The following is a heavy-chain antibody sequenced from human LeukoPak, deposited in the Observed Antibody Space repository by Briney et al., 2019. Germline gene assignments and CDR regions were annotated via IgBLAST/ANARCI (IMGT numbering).Heavy chain of an antibody. D-gene: IGHD3-3*01. Sequence: AAVKVSCKASVYTFTGYYMHWVRQAPGQRVEWMGWINPNSGGTNYAQNFQGRVTMARETSISTANMEPSRLRSDETAVYQWARAVGGRRVFISDYWGQGTLVTVSS. CDR2: INPNSGGT. V-gene: IGHV1-2*02. CDR1: VYTFTGYY. J-gene: IGHJ4*02. CDR3: ARAVGGRRVFISDY.